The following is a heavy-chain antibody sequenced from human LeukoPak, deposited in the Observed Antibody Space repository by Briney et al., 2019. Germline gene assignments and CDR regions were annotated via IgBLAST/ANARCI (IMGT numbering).Heavy chain of an antibody. CDR1: GGSISSYY. V-gene: IGHV4-4*07. D-gene: IGHD3-9*01. Sequence: SETLSLTCTVSGGSISSYYWSWIRQPAGKGLEWIGRIYTSGSTNYNPSLKSRVTISVDTSKNQFSLKLSSVTAADTAVYYCARHSTFTYYDILTGYYKGYYFDYWGQGTLVTVSS. CDR3: ARHSTFTYYDILTGYYKGYYFDY. J-gene: IGHJ4*02. CDR2: IYTSGST.